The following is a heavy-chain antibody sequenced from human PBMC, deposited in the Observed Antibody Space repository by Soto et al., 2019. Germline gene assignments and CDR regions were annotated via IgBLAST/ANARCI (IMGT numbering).Heavy chain of an antibody. CDR2: IIVGSGNT. CDR1: GYTFTGYY. Sequence: SVKVSCKASGYTFTGYYMHWVRQARGERLEWMGWIIVGSGNTHYAQSLRDRVTITRDMSTNTAYMELSSLRSEDTAVYYCAAELYLGGACCHFDHWG. J-gene: IGHJ4*01. V-gene: IGHV1-58*02. D-gene: IGHD2-21*02. CDR3: AAELYLGGACCHFDH.